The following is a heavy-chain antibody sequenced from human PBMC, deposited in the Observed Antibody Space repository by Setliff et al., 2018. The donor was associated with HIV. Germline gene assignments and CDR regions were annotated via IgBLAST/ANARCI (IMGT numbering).Heavy chain of an antibody. D-gene: IGHD1-26*01. CDR3: ARAHSGSDYYYYYMDV. CDR2: IIPIFGAA. CDR1: GGTFSSYA. J-gene: IGHJ6*03. V-gene: IGHV1-69*13. Sequence: SVKVSCKASGGTFSSYAISWVRQAPGQGLEWMGGIIPIFGAANYAQKFQGRVTITADESTSTAYMELSSLRSEDTAVYYCARAHSGSDYYYYYMDVWGKGTTVTVSS.